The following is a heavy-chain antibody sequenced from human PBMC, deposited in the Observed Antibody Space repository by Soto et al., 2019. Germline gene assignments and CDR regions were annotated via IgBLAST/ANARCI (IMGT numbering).Heavy chain of an antibody. CDR3: ARGVGYSWNYVDC. J-gene: IGHJ4*02. V-gene: IGHV3-33*01. CDR2: IWYDASNK. CDR1: GFSFSSYG. D-gene: IGHD5-12*01. Sequence: QVQLVESGGGVVQPGGSLRLSCAASGFSFSSYGMHWVRQAPGKGLEWVAVIWYDASNKYYAESVKGRFTISRDNSDNTLYLQMNNLRAEETALYYCARGVGYSWNYVDCWGQGTLVIVSS.